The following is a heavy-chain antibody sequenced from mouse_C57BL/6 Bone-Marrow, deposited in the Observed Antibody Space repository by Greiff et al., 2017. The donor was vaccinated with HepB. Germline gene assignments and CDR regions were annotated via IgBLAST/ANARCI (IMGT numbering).Heavy chain of an antibody. J-gene: IGHJ2*01. Sequence: EVQLQESGPELVKPGASVKISCKASGYSFTDYNMNWVKQSNGKSLEWIGVINPNYGTTSYNQKFKGKATLTVDQSSSTAYMQLNSLTSEDSAVYYCARGGITTLVAKFDYWGQGTTLTVSS. D-gene: IGHD1-1*01. V-gene: IGHV1-39*01. CDR1: GYSFTDYN. CDR2: INPNYGTT. CDR3: ARGGITTLVAKFDY.